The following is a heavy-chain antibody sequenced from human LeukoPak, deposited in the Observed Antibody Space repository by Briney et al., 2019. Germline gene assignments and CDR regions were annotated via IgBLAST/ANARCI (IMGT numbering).Heavy chain of an antibody. V-gene: IGHV1-2*02. CDR1: GYTFTAYY. D-gene: IGHD2-15*01. J-gene: IGHJ4*02. Sequence: SVKVSCKASGYTFTAYYMHWVRQAPGQGLEWMGWINPNSGGTNYAQKFQGRVTVTRGTSISTAYMELSRLTSDDTAVYYCARDGGLDYWGQGTLVTVSS. CDR2: INPNSGGT. CDR3: ARDGGLDY.